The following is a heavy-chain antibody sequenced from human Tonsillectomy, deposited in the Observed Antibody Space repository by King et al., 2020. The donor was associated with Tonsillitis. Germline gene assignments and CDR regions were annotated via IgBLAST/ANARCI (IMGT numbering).Heavy chain of an antibody. V-gene: IGHV3-74*01. D-gene: IGHD1-26*01. Sequence: VQLVQSGGGLVQPGGSLRLSCAASGFIFSNYCMHWVRQAPGKGLVWGSRINCDGSSPSYADSVKGRFTISRDNAKNTLYLQMNSLRAEDTAVYYCQGETTTGYWGQGTLVTVSS. J-gene: IGHJ4*02. CDR3: QGETTTGY. CDR2: INCDGSSP. CDR1: GFIFSNYC.